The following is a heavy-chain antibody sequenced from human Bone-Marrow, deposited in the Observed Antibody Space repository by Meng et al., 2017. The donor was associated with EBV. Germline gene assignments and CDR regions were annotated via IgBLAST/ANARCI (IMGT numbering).Heavy chain of an antibody. J-gene: IGHJ4*02. CDR1: GASISSGYW. Sequence: QLQLQGSGHGLVKPSGTLSLTCAVSGASISSGYWWTWVRQPPGKGLEWIGGVSHSGSTNYNPSLKSRVTISLDKSENQFFLKVTSVTAADTAVYYCAASPGWWRLDYWGQGTLVTVSS. D-gene: IGHD6-19*01. CDR3: AASPGWWRLDY. CDR2: VSHSGST. V-gene: IGHV4-4*02.